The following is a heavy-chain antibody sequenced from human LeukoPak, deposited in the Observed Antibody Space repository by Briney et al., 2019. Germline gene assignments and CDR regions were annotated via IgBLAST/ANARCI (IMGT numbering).Heavy chain of an antibody. CDR1: GFTFTSYG. Sequence: GGSLRLSCAASGFTFTSYGMHWVRQAPGKGLEWVALIWYGGSNKYYADSVRGRFTISRDNSKNTLYLQMNSLRAEDTAVYYCAKENKPLISSGSYVDYWGQGTLLTVSS. J-gene: IGHJ4*02. V-gene: IGHV3-30*02. CDR3: AKENKPLISSGSYVDY. CDR2: IWYGGSNK. D-gene: IGHD1-26*01.